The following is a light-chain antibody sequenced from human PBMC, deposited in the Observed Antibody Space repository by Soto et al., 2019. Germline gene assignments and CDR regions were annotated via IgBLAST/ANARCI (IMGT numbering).Light chain of an antibody. CDR1: NYNIGRNT. J-gene: IGLJ1*01. CDR2: YDS. Sequence: QSMLTQPPSASGTPGQRVTNSCSGSNYNIGRNTVNWYQLLPGTAPKSLIYYDSQRPSEVPDRFSGSKSGTSASLAISGLQSVDEADYFCEAWDDNQDGYVFGTGTKVTIL. CDR3: EAWDDNQDGYV. V-gene: IGLV1-44*01.